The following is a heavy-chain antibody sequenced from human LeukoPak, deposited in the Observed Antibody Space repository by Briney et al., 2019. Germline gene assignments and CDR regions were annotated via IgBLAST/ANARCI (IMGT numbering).Heavy chain of an antibody. CDR3: ASLGYYYDSSSDY. V-gene: IGHV4-39*01. J-gene: IGHJ4*02. CDR2: IYYSGST. CDR1: GGSISSSSYY. Sequence: MTSETLSLTCTVSGGSISSSSYYWDWIRQPPGKGLEWIGSIYYSGSTYYNPSLKSRVTISVDTSKNQFSLKLSSVTAADTAVYYCASLGYYYDSSSDYWGQGTLVTVSS. D-gene: IGHD3-22*01.